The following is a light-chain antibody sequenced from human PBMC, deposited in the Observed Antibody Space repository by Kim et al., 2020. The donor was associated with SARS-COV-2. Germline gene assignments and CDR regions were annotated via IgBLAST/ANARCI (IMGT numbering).Light chain of an antibody. CDR3: NSRDSGGNHYV. CDR2: GKN. Sequence: ALGQRVRIKWQGDSLRRYYASLYQQKPGTAPVLVIYGKNNRPSGIPDRFSGYSSGNTASLTITGDQAEDEADYYCNSRDSGGNHYVFGPGTKVTVL. CDR1: SLRRYY. V-gene: IGLV3-19*01. J-gene: IGLJ1*01.